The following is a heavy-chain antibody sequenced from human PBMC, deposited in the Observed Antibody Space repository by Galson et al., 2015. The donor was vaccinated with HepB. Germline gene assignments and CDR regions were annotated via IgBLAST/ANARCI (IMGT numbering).Heavy chain of an antibody. CDR3: ARMKDFTHGGYGMDV. V-gene: IGHV2-70*11. J-gene: IGHJ6*02. CDR2: IDGDDDE. Sequence: PALVKPTQTLTLTCTFSGFSLNTRGMCVSWIRQPPGKALEWLARIDGDDDEYYTPSLKNRLTISKDTSKNQVVLTTANMDPVDTATYYCARMKDFTHGGYGMDVWGQGTTVTVS. CDR1: GFSLNTRGMC. D-gene: IGHD2/OR15-2a*01.